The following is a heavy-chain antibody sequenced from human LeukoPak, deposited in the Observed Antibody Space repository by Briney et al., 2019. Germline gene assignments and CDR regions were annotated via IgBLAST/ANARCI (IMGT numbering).Heavy chain of an antibody. CDR2: IFYSGST. J-gene: IGHJ4*02. CDR1: SGSISTSNYY. Sequence: SETLSLTCTVSSGSISTSNYYWGWVRQPPGKALEWTGNIFYSGSTYYSPSPKSRVTISLDTSRNQFSLKLNSVTAADTAVYYCATTTIRLGYWGQGTLVTVSS. D-gene: IGHD1-26*01. V-gene: IGHV4-39*07. CDR3: ATTTIRLGY.